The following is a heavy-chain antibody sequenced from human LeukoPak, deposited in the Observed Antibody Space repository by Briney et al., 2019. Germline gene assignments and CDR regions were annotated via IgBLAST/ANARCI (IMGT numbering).Heavy chain of an antibody. V-gene: IGHV3-23*01. J-gene: IGHJ4*02. CDR3: AKEKRQWLVLDY. CDR1: GFIFSSYA. Sequence: GGSLRLSCAASGFIFSSYAMSWVRQAAGKGLEWVSAIIGSGGSTYYAGSVKGRFTISRDNSKNTLYLQMNSLRAEDTAVYYCAKEKRQWLVLDYWGQGTLVTVSS. D-gene: IGHD6-19*01. CDR2: IIGSGGST.